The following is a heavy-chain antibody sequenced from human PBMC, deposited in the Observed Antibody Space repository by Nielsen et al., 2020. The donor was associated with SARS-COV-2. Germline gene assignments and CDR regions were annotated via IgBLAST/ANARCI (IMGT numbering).Heavy chain of an antibody. V-gene: IGHV4-39*07. J-gene: IGHJ4*02. CDR1: GGSISSSSYY. CDR2: IYYSGST. D-gene: IGHD5-18*01. Sequence: SETLSLTCTVSGGSISSSSYYWGWIRQPPGKGLKWIGSIYYSGSTYYNPSLKSRVTISVDTSKNQFSLKLSSVTAADTAVYYCASGYSYGQDYWGQGTLVTVSS. CDR3: ASGYSYGQDY.